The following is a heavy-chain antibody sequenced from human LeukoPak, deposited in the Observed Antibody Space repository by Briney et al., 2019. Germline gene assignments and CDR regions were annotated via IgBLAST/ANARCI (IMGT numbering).Heavy chain of an antibody. J-gene: IGHJ4*02. D-gene: IGHD6-6*01. Sequence: PSETLSLTCTVSGGSISSYYWSWIRQPAGKGLEWIGRIYTSGSTNYNPSLKSRVTMSVDTPKNQSSLKLSSVTAADTAVYYCASGRIAALDYWGQGTLVTVSS. CDR3: ASGRIAALDY. CDR1: GGSISSYY. V-gene: IGHV4-4*07. CDR2: IYTSGST.